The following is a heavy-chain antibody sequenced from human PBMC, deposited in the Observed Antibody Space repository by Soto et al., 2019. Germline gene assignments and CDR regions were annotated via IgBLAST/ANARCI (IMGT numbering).Heavy chain of an antibody. CDR1: GYTFTSYD. Sequence: GASVKVSCKASGYTFTSYDINWVRQATGQELEWMGWMNPNSGNTGYAQKFQGRVTMTRNTSISTAYMELSSLRSEDTAVYYCARGPPMGIAARPSYYWGQGTLVTVSS. J-gene: IGHJ4*02. D-gene: IGHD6-6*01. CDR2: MNPNSGNT. V-gene: IGHV1-8*01. CDR3: ARGPPMGIAARPSYY.